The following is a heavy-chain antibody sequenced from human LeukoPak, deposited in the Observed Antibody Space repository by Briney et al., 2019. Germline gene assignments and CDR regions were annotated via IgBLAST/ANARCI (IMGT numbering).Heavy chain of an antibody. CDR1: GFTFSSFA. J-gene: IGHJ6*02. CDR3: ARDGGNYGVDRPPYYYYGMDV. D-gene: IGHD4-17*01. Sequence: GGSLRLSCSASGFTFSSFAMHWVRQAPGKGVEWGAVISYDGSNKYYADSVKGRFTISRDNSKNTLYLQMNSLRAEDTAVYYCARDGGNYGVDRPPYYYYGMDVWGQGTTVTVSS. CDR2: ISYDGSNK. V-gene: IGHV3-30-3*01.